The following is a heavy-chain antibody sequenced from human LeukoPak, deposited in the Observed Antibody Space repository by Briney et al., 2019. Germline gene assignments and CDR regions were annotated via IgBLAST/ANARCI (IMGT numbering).Heavy chain of an antibody. V-gene: IGHV3-23*01. Sequence: GGSLRLSCAATGFTFSIYAMSWVRQARGKGLEWVSTISGGGGIIYYGDSVKGRFTISRDTSKNTLYLQMNSLRVEDTAVYYCAKDSYRSSWPDYWGQGTLVTVAS. CDR3: AKDSYRSSWPDY. CDR1: GFTFSIYA. J-gene: IGHJ4*02. CDR2: ISGGGGII. D-gene: IGHD6-13*01.